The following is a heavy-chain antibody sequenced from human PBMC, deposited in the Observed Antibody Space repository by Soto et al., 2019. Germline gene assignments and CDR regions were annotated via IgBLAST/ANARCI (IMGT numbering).Heavy chain of an antibody. J-gene: IGHJ4*02. CDR1: GYTFTSYG. V-gene: IGHV1-18*01. CDR2: ISAYNGNT. D-gene: IGHD2-2*01. CDR3: ARDTHIVVVPAALEGFDY. Sequence: EASVKFSCKASGYTFTSYGISWVRQAPGQGLEWMGWISAYNGNTDYAQKLQGRVTMTTDTSTSTAYMELRSLRSDDTAVYYCARDTHIVVVPAALEGFDYWGQGTLVTVSS.